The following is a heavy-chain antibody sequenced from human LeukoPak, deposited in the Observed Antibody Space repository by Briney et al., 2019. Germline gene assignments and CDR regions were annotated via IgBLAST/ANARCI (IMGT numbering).Heavy chain of an antibody. CDR1: GGSISTYY. V-gene: IGHV4-59*01. J-gene: IGHJ4*02. CDR3: ARDGYSDSSGYDYPPSV. Sequence: SETLSLTCTVSGGSISTYYWSWIRQPPGKGLEWIGYMSYSGTSNYNPSLRSRVTISVDASKNQFSLKLSSVTAADTAVYYCARDGYSDSSGYDYPPSVWGQGTLVTVSS. D-gene: IGHD3-22*01. CDR2: MSYSGTS.